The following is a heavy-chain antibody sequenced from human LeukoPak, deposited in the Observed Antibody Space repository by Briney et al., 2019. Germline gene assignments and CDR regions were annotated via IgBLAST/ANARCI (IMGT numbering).Heavy chain of an antibody. D-gene: IGHD3-9*01. Sequence: PGGSLRLSCTLSGVSVTDTLIDWVRQAPGKGLEWVSYISSSGSTIYYADSVKGRFTISRDNAKNSLYLQMNSLRAEDTAVYYCARAYDTLTGYSYWGQGTLVTVSS. CDR2: ISSSGSTI. J-gene: IGHJ4*02. V-gene: IGHV3-11*04. CDR3: ARAYDTLTGYSY. CDR1: GVSVTDTL.